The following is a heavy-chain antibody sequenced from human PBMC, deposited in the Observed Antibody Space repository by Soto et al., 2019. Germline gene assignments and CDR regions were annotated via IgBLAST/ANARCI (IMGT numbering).Heavy chain of an antibody. CDR3: ARPALTGYYFDY. CDR1: GGSISSSICY. CDR2: IYYSGST. J-gene: IGHJ4*02. V-gene: IGHV4-39*01. D-gene: IGHD3-9*01. Sequence: LETLSLTCTVSGGSISSSICYWGWIRQPPGKGMEWIGSIYYSGSTYYNPSLKSRVTISVDTSKNQFSLKLSSVTAADTAVYYCARPALTGYYFDYWGQGTLVTVS.